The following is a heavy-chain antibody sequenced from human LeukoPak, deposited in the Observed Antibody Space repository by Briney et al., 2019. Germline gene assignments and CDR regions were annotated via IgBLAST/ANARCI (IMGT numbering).Heavy chain of an antibody. V-gene: IGHV3-21*01. D-gene: IGHD1-7*01. Sequence: PGGSLRLSCAASGFTFSSYSMNWVRQAPGKGLEWVSSISSSSSYIYYADSVKGRFTISRDNAKNSLYLQMNSLRAEDTAVYYCARDEYNWNYIYAFDIWGQGTMVTVSS. CDR3: ARDEYNWNYIYAFDI. J-gene: IGHJ3*02. CDR1: GFTFSSYS. CDR2: ISSSSSYI.